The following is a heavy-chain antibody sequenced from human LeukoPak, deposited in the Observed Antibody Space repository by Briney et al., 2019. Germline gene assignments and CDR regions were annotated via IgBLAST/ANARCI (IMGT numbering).Heavy chain of an antibody. CDR1: GYTFTGYY. J-gene: IGHJ4*02. Sequence: ASVKVSCKASGYTFTGYYMHWVRQAPGQGLEWMGWINPKSGGTNCAQKFQGRVTMTRDTSISTAYMELSKLRADCTAVYYCARGATTGDFDYWGQGTLVTVSS. CDR3: ARGATTGDFDY. D-gene: IGHD1-26*01. V-gene: IGHV1-2*02. CDR2: INPKSGGT.